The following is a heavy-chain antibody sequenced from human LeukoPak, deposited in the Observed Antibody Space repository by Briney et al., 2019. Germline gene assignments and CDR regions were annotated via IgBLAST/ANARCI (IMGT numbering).Heavy chain of an antibody. CDR2: IFYTGRA. V-gene: IGHV4-59*08. Sequence: TSSETLSLTCTVSRVSLSADHCAWIRQPPGKGLEWIGYIFYTGRASYNPALEGRATLTVDMSKNQVSLKLRSVTAADTATYYCARLVDGANTRVDSWGQGTLVTVSS. J-gene: IGHJ4*02. D-gene: IGHD4/OR15-4a*01. CDR3: ARLVDGANTRVDS. CDR1: RVSLSADH.